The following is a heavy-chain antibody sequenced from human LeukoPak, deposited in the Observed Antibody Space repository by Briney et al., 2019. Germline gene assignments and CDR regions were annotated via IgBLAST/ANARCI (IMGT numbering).Heavy chain of an antibody. V-gene: IGHV3-64*01. CDR2: ISGDGVRT. J-gene: IGHJ3*02. CDR1: GFTFNGHS. D-gene: IGHD5-12*01. CDR3: AREVYSDYDWDAYNI. Sequence: PGGSLILSCAASGFTFNGHSMHWVRQAPGKGLEYVSGISGDGVRTYYENSVKGRFTIARDNSKSTVYLQMGSLRVEDMAVYYCAREVYSDYDWDAYNIWGQGTMVTVSS.